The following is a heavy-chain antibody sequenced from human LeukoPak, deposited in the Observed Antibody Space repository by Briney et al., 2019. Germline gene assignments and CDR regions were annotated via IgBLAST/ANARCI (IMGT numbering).Heavy chain of an antibody. J-gene: IGHJ4*02. CDR2: INPNSGVT. CDR3: ARDGLRYSSSWYMGY. Sequence: ASVKVSCKASGYTFTGYYMHWVRQAPGQGLEWMGWINPNSGVTNYAQKFQGRVTMPRDTSTSTVYMELSSLRSEDTAVYYCARDGLRYSSSWYMGYWGQGTLVTVSS. V-gene: IGHV1-2*02. D-gene: IGHD6-13*01. CDR1: GYTFTGYY.